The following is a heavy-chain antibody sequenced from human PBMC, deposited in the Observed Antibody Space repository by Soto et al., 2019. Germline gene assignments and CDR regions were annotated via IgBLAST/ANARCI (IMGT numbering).Heavy chain of an antibody. CDR2: IYYSGST. CDR3: ARHYGDYTGGWFDP. V-gene: IGHV4-59*01. CDR1: GGSISSYY. J-gene: IGHJ5*02. D-gene: IGHD4-17*01. Sequence: QVQLQESGPGLVKPSETLSLTCTVSGGSISSYYWSWIRQPPGKGLEWIGYIYYSGSTNYNPSLKSRVTISVDTSKNQFSLKLSSVTAADTAVYYCARHYGDYTGGWFDPWGQGTLVTVSS.